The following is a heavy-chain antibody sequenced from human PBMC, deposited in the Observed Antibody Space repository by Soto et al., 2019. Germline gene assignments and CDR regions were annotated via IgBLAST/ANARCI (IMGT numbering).Heavy chain of an antibody. J-gene: IGHJ4*02. D-gene: IGHD3-10*01. CDR3: AREYYSGSGTYRHFDS. V-gene: IGHV4-39*02. CDR1: GDSISSPNYY. CDR2: IFYRGAN. Sequence: PSETLSLTCTVSGDSISSPNYYWGWIRQPPGRGLDRIGSIFYRGANYYNPSLRSGVTISVDTSKNQFSLKLNSVTAADTALYYCAREYYSGSGTYRHFDSWGQGTLVTVSS.